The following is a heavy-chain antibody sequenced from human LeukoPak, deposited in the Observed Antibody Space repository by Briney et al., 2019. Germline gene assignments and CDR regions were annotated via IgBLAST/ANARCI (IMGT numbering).Heavy chain of an antibody. D-gene: IGHD3-10*01. CDR2: ISAYNGNT. CDR3: ARDDYYGSGSLIDQFDY. Sequence: GASVKVSCKVSGYTFTGYYIHWVRQAPGQGLEWMGWISAYNGNTNYAQKLQGRVTMTTDTSTSTAYMELRSLRSDDTAVYYCARDDYYGSGSLIDQFDYWGQGTLVTVSS. CDR1: GYTFTGYY. J-gene: IGHJ4*02. V-gene: IGHV1-18*04.